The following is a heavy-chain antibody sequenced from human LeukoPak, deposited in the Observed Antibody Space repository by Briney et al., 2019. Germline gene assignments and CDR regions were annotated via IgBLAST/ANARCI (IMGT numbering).Heavy chain of an antibody. CDR1: GGSISGGDYY. CDR2: IYYSGTT. J-gene: IGHJ5*02. Sequence: PSETLSLTCTVSGGSISGGDYYWSWIRQPPGKGLEWIGHIYYSGTTYYNPSLRSRISISIDTSKNQFSLNLRSVTAADTAVYYCARHLTMVPTAIRHDNCFDPWGQGTLVTVSS. V-gene: IGHV4-30-4*08. CDR3: ARHLTMVPTAIRHDNCFDP. D-gene: IGHD2-2*02.